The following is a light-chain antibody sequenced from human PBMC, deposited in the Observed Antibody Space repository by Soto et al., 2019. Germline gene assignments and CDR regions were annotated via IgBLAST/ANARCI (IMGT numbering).Light chain of an antibody. V-gene: IGLV2-23*01. Sequence: QSALTQPASVSGSPGQSITISCTGTSSDVGNYNLVSWYQQYPGKAPKLMIYEGGKRPSGVSNRFSGSKSGNTASLTISGLQAEDEVDYYCCSFALRSTLIFGGGTKVTVL. CDR3: CSFALRSTLI. J-gene: IGLJ2*01. CDR2: EGG. CDR1: SSDVGNYNL.